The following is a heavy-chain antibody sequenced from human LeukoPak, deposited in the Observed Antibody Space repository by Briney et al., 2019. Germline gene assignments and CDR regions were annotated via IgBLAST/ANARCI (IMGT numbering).Heavy chain of an antibody. D-gene: IGHD5-12*01. J-gene: IGHJ4*02. V-gene: IGHV1-18*01. Sequence: ASVKVSCKASGYTFTSYGISWVRQAPGQGLEWMGWISAYNGNTNYAQKLQGRVTMTTDTSTSTAYMELRSLRSDDTAVYYCARDLQGGYSGYDSGVVDYWGQGTLVTVSS. CDR1: GYTFTSYG. CDR3: ARDLQGGYSGYDSGVVDY. CDR2: ISAYNGNT.